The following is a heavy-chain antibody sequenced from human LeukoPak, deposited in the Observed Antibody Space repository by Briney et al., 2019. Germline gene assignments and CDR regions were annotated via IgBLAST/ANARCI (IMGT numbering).Heavy chain of an antibody. CDR1: GFIVSNNY. Sequence: GGSLRLSCAASGFIVSNNYMSWVRQAPGKGLEWVSILYSGGNTYYADSVKGRFIISRDNSKNTLNLQMNSLRAEDTAVYYCAKGLKYYYDSSPSPGMYWGQGTLVTVSS. CDR3: AKGLKYYYDSSPSPGMY. V-gene: IGHV3-53*01. CDR2: LYSGGNT. D-gene: IGHD3-22*01. J-gene: IGHJ4*02.